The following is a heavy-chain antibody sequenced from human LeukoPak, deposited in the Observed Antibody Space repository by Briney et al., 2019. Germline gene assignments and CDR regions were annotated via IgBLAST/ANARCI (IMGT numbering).Heavy chain of an antibody. D-gene: IGHD2-2*01. J-gene: IGHJ5*02. Sequence: SQTLSLTCAISGNSVSINSVTWNWIRQSPSRGLEWLGRTYYRSTWYNDYAVSVRGRITVNPDTSKNQFSLHLNSVTPEDTAVYYCARRLTQYDCFDPWGQGILVTVSS. CDR2: TYYRSTWYN. CDR3: ARRLTQYDCFDP. CDR1: GNSVSINSVT. V-gene: IGHV6-1*01.